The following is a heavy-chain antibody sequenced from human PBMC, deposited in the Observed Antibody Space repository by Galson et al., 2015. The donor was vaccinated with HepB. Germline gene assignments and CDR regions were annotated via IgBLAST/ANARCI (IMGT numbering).Heavy chain of an antibody. D-gene: IGHD6-13*01. J-gene: IGHJ4*02. CDR2: ISGNSGSI. V-gene: IGHV3-9*01. CDR1: GFTFYDYA. CDR3: TKGYSSSWYSDFDY. Sequence: LRLSCAASGFTFYDYAMDWVRQAPGKGLEWVSGISGNSGSIGYADSVKGRFTISRDNAKNSLYLHMNSLRDEDTAVYYCTKGYSSSWYSDFDYWGQGALVTVSS.